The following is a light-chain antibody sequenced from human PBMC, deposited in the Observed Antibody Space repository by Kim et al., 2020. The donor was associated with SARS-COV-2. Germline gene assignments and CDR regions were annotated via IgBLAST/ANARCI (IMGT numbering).Light chain of an antibody. CDR3: QQYDNWPPYT. CDR2: GAS. J-gene: IGKJ2*01. CDR1: QSVNTN. V-gene: IGKV3-15*01. Sequence: EVVMTQSPATLSLSPGERATLSCRASQSVNTNLAWYQQQPGQAPRLLIYGASTRATDISARFSGSGSGTEFTLIISSLQSEDIAVYYCQQYDNWPPYTFGQGTKLEI.